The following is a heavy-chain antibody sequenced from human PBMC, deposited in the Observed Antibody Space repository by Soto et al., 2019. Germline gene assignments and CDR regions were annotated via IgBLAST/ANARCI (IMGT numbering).Heavy chain of an antibody. V-gene: IGHV3-30*18. CDR3: PKEGCPHFRMATWIPGSSYYDSSGCDYYYGMDV. J-gene: IGHJ6*02. CDR1: GFTFSSYG. Sequence: QVQLVESGGGVVQPGRSLRLSCAASGFTFSSYGMHWVRQAPGKGLEWVAVISYDGSNKYYADSVKGRFTISRDNSKNTLYLQMNSLRAEATAVYYCPKEGCPHFRMATWIPGSSYYDSSGCDYYYGMDVWGQGTTVTVSS. D-gene: IGHD3-22*01. CDR2: ISYDGSNK.